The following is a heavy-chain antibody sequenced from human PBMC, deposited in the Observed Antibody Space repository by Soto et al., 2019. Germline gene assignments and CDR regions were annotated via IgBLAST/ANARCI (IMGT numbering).Heavy chain of an antibody. V-gene: IGHV4-34*01. CDR3: ASHGRNGDSNDPGSRPHDY. CDR1: GGSFSGYY. Sequence: QVQLQQWGAGLSKPSETLSLTCAFYGGSFSGYYWSWIRQPPGKGLECIGEINHSGSTNYNPSLKSRVTISVDPSKNQFSLTLSDVTAAGTAVYYCASHGRNGDSNDPGSRPHDYRGQGTLVPVSS. D-gene: IGHD4-4*01. CDR2: INHSGST. J-gene: IGHJ4*02.